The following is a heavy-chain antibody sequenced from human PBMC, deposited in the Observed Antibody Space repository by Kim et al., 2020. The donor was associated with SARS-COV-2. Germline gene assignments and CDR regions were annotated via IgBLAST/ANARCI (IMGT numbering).Heavy chain of an antibody. CDR3: AREVATALSWFDP. Sequence: YNPSLKSRVTITVDKSKNQFSLKLSSVTAADTAVYYCAREVATALSWFDPWGQGTLVTVSS. V-gene: IGHV4-4*02. D-gene: IGHD2-15*01. J-gene: IGHJ5*02.